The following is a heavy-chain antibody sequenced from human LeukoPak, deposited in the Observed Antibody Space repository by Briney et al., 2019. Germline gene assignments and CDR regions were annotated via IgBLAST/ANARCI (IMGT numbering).Heavy chain of an antibody. CDR2: IYYRGGST. J-gene: IGHJ4*02. CDR1: GGSISSGGYX. CDR3: ARVQGLSSRPFDY. Sequence: SETLSLTCTVSGGSISSGGYXXXXXXQXXXXXXXWXGYIYYRGGSTYYXPXLXXXVTISVDTSKNQFSLKLSSVTAADTAVYYCARVQGLSSRPFDYWGQGTLVTVSS. V-gene: IGHV4-31*01. D-gene: IGHD3-10*01.